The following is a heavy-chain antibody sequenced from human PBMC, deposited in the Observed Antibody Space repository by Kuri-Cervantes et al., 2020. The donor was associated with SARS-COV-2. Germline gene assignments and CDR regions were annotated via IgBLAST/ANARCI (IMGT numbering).Heavy chain of an antibody. CDR1: GCSISSSSYY. Sequence: SETLSLTCTVSGCSISSSSYYWGWIRQPPGKGLEWIGSIYYSGSTYYNPSLKSRVTISVDTSKNQFSLRLSSVTAADTAVYYCARRDYDCWSSYYPNPPEYFQHWGQGTLVTVSS. CDR2: IYYSGST. V-gene: IGHV4-39*01. D-gene: IGHD3-3*01. J-gene: IGHJ1*01. CDR3: ARRDYDCWSSYYPNPPEYFQH.